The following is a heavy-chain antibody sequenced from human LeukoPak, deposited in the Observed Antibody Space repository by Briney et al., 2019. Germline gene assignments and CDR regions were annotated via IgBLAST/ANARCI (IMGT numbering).Heavy chain of an antibody. Sequence: GESLKISCKGSGYSFTSYWIGWVRQMPGKGLEWMGIIYPGDSDTRYSPSFEGQVTISADKSITTAYLQWTSVKASDTAMYYSAREGWSSTAYYHIDVWGKGTTVTVSS. CDR1: GYSFTSYW. V-gene: IGHV5-51*01. J-gene: IGHJ6*03. CDR2: IYPGDSDT. CDR3: AREGWSSTAYYHIDV. D-gene: IGHD2-2*01.